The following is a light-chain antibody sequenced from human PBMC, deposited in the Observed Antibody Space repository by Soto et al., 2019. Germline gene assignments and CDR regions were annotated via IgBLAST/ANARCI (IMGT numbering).Light chain of an antibody. CDR1: SSDVGNYKF. V-gene: IGLV2-23*01. CDR3: CSYSGSGTYV. Sequence: QSVLTQPASVSGSPGQSITISCTGTSSDVGNYKFVSWYQQHPGKAPKLMIYEATKRPSGVSDRFSGSSSGNTASLTISGLHAEDEADYYCCSYSGSGTYVFRTGTKVTVL. CDR2: EAT. J-gene: IGLJ1*01.